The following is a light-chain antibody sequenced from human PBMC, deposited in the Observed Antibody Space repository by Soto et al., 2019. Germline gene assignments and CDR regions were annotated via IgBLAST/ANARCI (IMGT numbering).Light chain of an antibody. J-gene: IGLJ2*01. CDR3: AAWDDSLNAVV. CDR2: HNN. Sequence: QSVLTQPPSASGTPGQRVTISCSGSNSNVGSNTVDWYQQLPGTAPKLLIYHNNQRPSGVPDRLSGSKSGTSASLAISGLQSEDEADYYCAAWDDSLNAVVFGGGTKLPVL. CDR1: NSNVGSNT. V-gene: IGLV1-44*01.